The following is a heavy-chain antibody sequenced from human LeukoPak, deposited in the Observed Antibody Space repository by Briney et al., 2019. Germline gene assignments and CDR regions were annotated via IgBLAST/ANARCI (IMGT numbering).Heavy chain of an antibody. D-gene: IGHD2-2*01. CDR2: IFHTGSA. Sequence: SETLSLTCAVSGYSISGGYQWGWIRQSPEKGLEWIGSIFHTGSAHYNPSLESLVTISVDTSNNQFSLKLSSMSAADTAVYYCARDPRWLTPDCTSISCYENYFDPWGQGTLVTVSS. V-gene: IGHV4-38-2*02. J-gene: IGHJ5*02. CDR1: GYSISGGYQ. CDR3: ARDPRWLTPDCTSISCYENYFDP.